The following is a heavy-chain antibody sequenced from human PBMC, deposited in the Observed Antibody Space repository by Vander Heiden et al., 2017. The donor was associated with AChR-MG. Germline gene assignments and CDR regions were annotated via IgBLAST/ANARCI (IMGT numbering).Heavy chain of an antibody. CDR1: GYSFSNYW. D-gene: IGHD1-26*01. Sequence: EVQPVQSGAEVKKPGASLKISCKGSGYSFSNYWIAWVRQLPGQGLACMGTNYPGDSDTRYSPSSQGQVTISADKSISTAYLHWSSLKAADTARYYCARWGNWFDPWGQGTLVTVAS. CDR2: NYPGDSDT. V-gene: IGHV5-51*03. CDR3: ARWGNWFDP. J-gene: IGHJ5*02.